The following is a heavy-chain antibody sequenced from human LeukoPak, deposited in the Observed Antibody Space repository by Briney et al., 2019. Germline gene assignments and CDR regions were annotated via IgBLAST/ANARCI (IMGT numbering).Heavy chain of an antibody. D-gene: IGHD5-12*01. Sequence: GGSLRLSCAASGFTFSSYEMNWVRQAPGKGLEWVSYISSSGSTIYYADSVKGRFTISRDNAKNSLYLQMNSLRAEDTAVYYCASTELFNVVIVATIMNADYWGQGTLVTVSS. J-gene: IGHJ4*02. CDR2: ISSSGSTI. CDR3: ASTELFNVVIVATIMNADY. CDR1: GFTFSSYE. V-gene: IGHV3-48*03.